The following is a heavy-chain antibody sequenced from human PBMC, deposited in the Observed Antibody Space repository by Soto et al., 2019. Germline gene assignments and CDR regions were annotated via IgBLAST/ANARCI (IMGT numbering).Heavy chain of an antibody. CDR1: GYSFSDYY. CDR3: ARDSEGYFVY. V-gene: IGHV1-2*02. J-gene: IGHJ4*02. CDR2: ITPKSGDT. Sequence: QVQLVQSGAEVKKPGASVKVSCKASGYSFSDYYMHWVRQAPGQGPEWMGWITPKSGDTSYAQKFQGRVTMTRDTSISTVYMELTRLRSDDTAIYFCARDSEGYFVYWGQGTLVSVSS.